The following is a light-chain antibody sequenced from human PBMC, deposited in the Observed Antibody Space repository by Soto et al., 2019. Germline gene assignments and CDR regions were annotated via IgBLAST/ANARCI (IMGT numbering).Light chain of an antibody. CDR1: HNDIGTYDY. V-gene: IGLV2-14*03. CDR3: SSFTADRIYV. Sequence: QSALTQPTSVSGSHGQSITISCTGNHNDIGTYDYVSWYQQHPGRAPRLLIYGVTTRPSGISDRFSASKSGLTASLTISGLQPEDEADYYCSSFTADRIYVFGPGTKLTVL. CDR2: GVT. J-gene: IGLJ1*01.